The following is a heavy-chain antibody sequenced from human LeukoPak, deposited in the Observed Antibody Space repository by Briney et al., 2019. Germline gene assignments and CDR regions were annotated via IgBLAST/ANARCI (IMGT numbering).Heavy chain of an antibody. V-gene: IGHV4-4*07. D-gene: IGHD2-2*01. CDR1: GGSISSYY. CDR3: ARSRVPAAIRAAFDF. J-gene: IGHJ3*01. Sequence: SETLSLTCTVSGGSISSYYWSWIRQPAGKGLEWIGRIYTSGSTNYNPSLKSRVTMSVDTSKNQFSLKLNSVTAADTAVYYCARSRVPAAIRAAFDFWGQGAMVTVSS. CDR2: IYTSGST.